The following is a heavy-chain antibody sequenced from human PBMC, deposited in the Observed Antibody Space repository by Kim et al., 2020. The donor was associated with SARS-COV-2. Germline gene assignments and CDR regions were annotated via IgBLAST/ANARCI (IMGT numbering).Heavy chain of an antibody. J-gene: IGHJ1*01. D-gene: IGHD6-6*01. V-gene: IGHV1-46*01. CDR2: INPSGGST. CDR1: GYTFTSYY. Sequence: ASVKVSCKASGYTFTSYYMYWVRQAPGQGLEWMGIINPSGGSTSYAQKFQGRVTMTRDTSTSTVYMELSSLRSEDTAVYYCARPRIEYSSSSGVYFQHWGQGTLVTVSS. CDR3: ARPRIEYSSSSGVYFQH.